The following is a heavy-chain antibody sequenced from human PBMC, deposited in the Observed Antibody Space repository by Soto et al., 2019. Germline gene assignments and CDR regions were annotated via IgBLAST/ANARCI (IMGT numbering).Heavy chain of an antibody. D-gene: IGHD3-10*01. CDR1: GGSFSGYY. Sequence: SETLSLTCAVYGGSFSGYYWSWIRQPPGKGLEWIGEINHSGSTNYNPSLKSRVTISVDTSKNQFSLKLSSVTAADTAVYYCARGAYGSGSYPRKTYYFDYWGQGTLVTVSS. CDR2: INHSGST. J-gene: IGHJ4*02. V-gene: IGHV4-34*01. CDR3: ARGAYGSGSYPRKTYYFDY.